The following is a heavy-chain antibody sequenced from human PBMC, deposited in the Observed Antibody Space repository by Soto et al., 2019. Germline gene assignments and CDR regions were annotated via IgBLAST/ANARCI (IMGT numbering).Heavy chain of an antibody. V-gene: IGHV4-59*01. CDR3: ARDRVGATGY. J-gene: IGHJ4*02. D-gene: IGHD1-26*01. Sequence: SETLSLTCTVSGGSIGSYYWSWIRQPPGKGLEWIGYIYYSGSTNYNPSLKSRVTISVDTSKNQFSLKLSSVTAADTAVYYCARDRVGATGYWGQGTLVTVSS. CDR1: GGSIGSYY. CDR2: IYYSGST.